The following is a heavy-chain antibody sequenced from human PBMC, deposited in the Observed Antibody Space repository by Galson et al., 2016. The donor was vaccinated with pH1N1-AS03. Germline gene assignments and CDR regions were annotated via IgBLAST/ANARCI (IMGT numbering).Heavy chain of an antibody. V-gene: IGHV3-23*01. Sequence: SLRLSCAASGFTFSTLSMSWARQTPGRGLEWVSSISASATDTYYADHVKGRFTISRDNSRDTPYIQMSNLRAEDTAVYYCAKRSPWSPVPTFYFDYWGQGTLVTVSS. D-gene: IGHD4/OR15-4a*01. J-gene: IGHJ4*02. CDR3: AKRSPWSPVPTFYFDY. CDR2: ISASATDT. CDR1: GFTFSTLS.